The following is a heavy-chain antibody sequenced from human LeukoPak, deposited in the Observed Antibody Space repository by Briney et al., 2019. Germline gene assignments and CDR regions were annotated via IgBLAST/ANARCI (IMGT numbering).Heavy chain of an antibody. CDR2: IFPSSGGP. Sequence: ASVKVSCKASGYTFTGYYMHWVRQAPGQGLEWMGWIFPSSGGPRYAQKFQGRVTMTRDTSISTAYMELSSLRSDDTAVYYCARKGEVYGXYXXWGQXTLVT. V-gene: IGHV1-2*02. CDR3: ARKGEVYGXYXX. CDR1: GYTFTGYY. J-gene: IGHJ4*02. D-gene: IGHD4-17*01.